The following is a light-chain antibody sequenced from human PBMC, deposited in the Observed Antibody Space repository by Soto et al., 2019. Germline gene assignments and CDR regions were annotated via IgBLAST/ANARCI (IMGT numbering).Light chain of an antibody. CDR3: QTWGTGIVV. CDR2: LNSDGSH. J-gene: IGLJ2*01. V-gene: IGLV4-69*01. CDR1: SGHSSYA. Sequence: QAVVTQSPSASAYLGASVKLTCTLSSGHSSYAIAWHPQQPEKGPRYLMKLNSDGSHSKGDGLPDRFSGSSSGAERYLTSSSLQSEDEAYYYCQTWGTGIVVFGGGTKLTVL.